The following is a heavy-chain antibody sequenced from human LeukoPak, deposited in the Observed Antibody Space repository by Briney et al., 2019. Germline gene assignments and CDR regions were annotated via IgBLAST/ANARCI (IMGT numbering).Heavy chain of an antibody. V-gene: IGHV3-23*01. Sequence: WVRQPPGKGLEWVSAISGSGGSTYYADSVKGRFTISRDNSKNALYLQMNSLRAEDTAVYYCAKSSTGRYYYYYGMDVWGQGTTVTVSS. J-gene: IGHJ6*02. CDR3: AKSSTGRYYYYYGMDV. CDR2: ISGSGGST.